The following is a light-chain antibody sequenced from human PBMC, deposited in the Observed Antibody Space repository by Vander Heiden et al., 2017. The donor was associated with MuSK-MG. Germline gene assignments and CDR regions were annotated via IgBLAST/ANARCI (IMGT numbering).Light chain of an antibody. CDR3: QQDNSPLVT. J-gene: IGKJ4*01. V-gene: IGKV1-5*01. CDR1: QSINNW. Sequence: DIRMTQSPSTLSASVGDRVTITCRASQSINNWLAWYQQKPGKAPKVLIYDASILQSGVPSRFNGSGSGTEFTLTISSLQPDDFATYYCQQDNSPLVTFGGGTKVEIK. CDR2: DAS.